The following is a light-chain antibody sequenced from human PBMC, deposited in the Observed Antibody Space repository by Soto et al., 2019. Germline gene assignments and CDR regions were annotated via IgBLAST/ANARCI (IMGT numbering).Light chain of an antibody. CDR3: QSYDNSLNHVV. CDR2: SDN. J-gene: IGLJ2*01. CDR1: RSNIGSFYD. V-gene: IGLV1-40*01. Sequence: QSVLTQPPSVSGAPGQRVTIPCTGSRSNIGSFYDVHWYQQLPGTVPKLLIYSDNNRPSGVPDRFSGSKSGNAAALAITGVQAEDEAGYYCQSYDNSLNHVVFGGGTKVTVL.